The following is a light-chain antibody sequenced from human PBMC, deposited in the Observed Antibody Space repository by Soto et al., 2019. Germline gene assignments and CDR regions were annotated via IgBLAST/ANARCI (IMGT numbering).Light chain of an antibody. J-gene: IGKJ4*01. CDR2: DAS. Sequence: DIVLTQSPATLSLSPGERATLSCGAGQSISIYLAWYQQRPGQAPRLLIYDASNRATGVPDRFSGSGAGTDFTLTISRLEPEDFAVYYCQQRRDWPLSFGGGTRVEIK. V-gene: IGKV3-11*01. CDR1: QSISIY. CDR3: QQRRDWPLS.